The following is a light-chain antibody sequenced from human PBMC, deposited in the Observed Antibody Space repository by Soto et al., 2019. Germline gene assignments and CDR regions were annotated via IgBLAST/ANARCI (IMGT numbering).Light chain of an antibody. Sequence: DIVTTQSPDSLAVSLGERATINCKSSQSVLYSSNNKNYLAWYQQKPRQPPKLLIYWASTRESGVPDRFSGSGSGSDVTLTISSLQAEDVAVYYCQQYYSTPWTFGQGTKVEIK. CDR3: QQYYSTPWT. J-gene: IGKJ1*01. V-gene: IGKV4-1*01. CDR1: QSVLYSSNNKNY. CDR2: WAS.